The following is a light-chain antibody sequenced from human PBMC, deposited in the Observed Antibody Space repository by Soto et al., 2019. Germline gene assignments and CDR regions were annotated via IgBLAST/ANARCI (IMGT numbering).Light chain of an antibody. CDR1: QSVSSN. J-gene: IGKJ4*01. CDR3: QHYSDWLT. V-gene: IGKV3-15*01. Sequence: EIVMTQSPATLSVSPGERATLSCRASQSVSSNLAWYQQKPGQAPRLLIYGASTRATGIPARFSGSGSGTEFTLSISSLQSEDFAVYYCQHYSDWLTFGGGTKVEIK. CDR2: GAS.